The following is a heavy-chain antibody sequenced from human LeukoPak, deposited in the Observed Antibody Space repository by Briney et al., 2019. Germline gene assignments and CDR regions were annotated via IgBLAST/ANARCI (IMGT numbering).Heavy chain of an antibody. D-gene: IGHD2-15*01. J-gene: IGHJ4*02. CDR2: IWYGGSNK. Sequence: PGGSLRLSCAASGFTFSSYGMHWVRQAPGKGLEWVAVIWYGGSNKYYADSVKGRFTISRDNSKNTLYLQMNSLRAEDTAVYYCARDTREGVSYYFDYWGQGTLVTVSS. CDR1: GFTFSSYG. V-gene: IGHV3-33*01. CDR3: ARDTREGVSYYFDY.